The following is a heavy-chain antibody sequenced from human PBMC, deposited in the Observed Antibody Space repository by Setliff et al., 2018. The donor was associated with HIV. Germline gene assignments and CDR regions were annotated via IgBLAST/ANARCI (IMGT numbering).Heavy chain of an antibody. V-gene: IGHV4-39*07. J-gene: IGHJ3*02. CDR3: ARGSCSTISCSLRLGNDALDI. CDR2: IYYSGNA. D-gene: IGHD3-16*01. CDR1: GGSVRSLSYY. Sequence: SETLSLTCTVSGGSVRSLSYYWGWIRQPPGKGLEWIGSIYYSGNAYYNPSLKSRLTISMDTSKNQFSLKLNSVTAADTAVYYGARGSCSTISCSLRLGNDALDIWGQGTMVTVSS.